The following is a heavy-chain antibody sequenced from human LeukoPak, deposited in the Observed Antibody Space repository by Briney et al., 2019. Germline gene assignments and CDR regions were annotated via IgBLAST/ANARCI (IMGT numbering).Heavy chain of an antibody. CDR1: GFIFTNYF. Sequence: GGSLRLSCAASGFIFTNYFMSWVRQAPGKGLEWVASIKHDGSEKYYVDSVRGRFTISRDNTMNSLYLQMSSLRAEDTAVYYCAKENYSYGLDYWGQGTLVTVSS. CDR3: AKENYSYGLDY. D-gene: IGHD5-18*01. V-gene: IGHV3-7*03. J-gene: IGHJ4*02. CDR2: IKHDGSEK.